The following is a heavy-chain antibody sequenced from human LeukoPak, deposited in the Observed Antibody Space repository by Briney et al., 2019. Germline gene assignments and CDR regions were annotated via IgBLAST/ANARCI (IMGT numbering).Heavy chain of an antibody. CDR1: GVSISTRTYY. D-gene: IGHD6-13*01. Sequence: SETLSLTCTVSGVSISTRTYYWAWIRQPPGKGLEWIGSIYYTGNTNYNPSLKNRVTISVDTSKNQFSLKVTSVTAADTAVYYCARQGDTSSWYNWFDPWGQGTLVTVST. CDR3: ARQGDTSSWYNWFDP. J-gene: IGHJ5*02. V-gene: IGHV4-39*01. CDR2: IYYTGNT.